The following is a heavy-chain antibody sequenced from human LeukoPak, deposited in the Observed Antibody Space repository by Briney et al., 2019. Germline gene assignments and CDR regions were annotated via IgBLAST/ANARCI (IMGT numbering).Heavy chain of an antibody. CDR1: GFTFSSYS. CDR2: ISSSSSYI. V-gene: IGHV3-21*01. Sequence: GGSLRLSCAASGFTFSSYSMNWVRQAPGKGLEWVSSISSSSSYIYYADSVKGRFTISRDNAKNSLYLQMNSLRAEDTAVYYCASGQWLVTFDHWGQGTLVTVSS. D-gene: IGHD6-19*01. CDR3: ASGQWLVTFDH. J-gene: IGHJ4*02.